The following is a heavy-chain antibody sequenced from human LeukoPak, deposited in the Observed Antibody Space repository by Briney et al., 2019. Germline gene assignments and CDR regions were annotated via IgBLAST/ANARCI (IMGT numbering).Heavy chain of an antibody. D-gene: IGHD2-15*01. Sequence: GGSLRLSCAASGFTVSSNYISWVRQAPGKWLEWVSVIYSGGSTYYADSVKGRFTISRDNSKNTLYLQMNSLRAEDTAVYYCARGVGPRGVDWFDPWGQGTLVTVSS. CDR3: ARGVGPRGVDWFDP. CDR1: GFTVSSNY. J-gene: IGHJ5*02. CDR2: IYSGGST. V-gene: IGHV3-53*01.